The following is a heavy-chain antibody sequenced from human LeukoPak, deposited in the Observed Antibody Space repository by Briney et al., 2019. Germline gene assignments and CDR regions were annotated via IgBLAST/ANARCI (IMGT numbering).Heavy chain of an antibody. J-gene: IGHJ4*02. Sequence: GGSLRLSCAASGFTFSSYAMSWVRQAPGKGLEWVSAISGSGGSTYYADSVKGRFTISRDNSKNTLYLQMNSPRAEDTAVYYCAKDEYSSSWTYYFDYWGQGTLVTVSS. V-gene: IGHV3-23*01. D-gene: IGHD6-13*01. CDR1: GFTFSSYA. CDR2: ISGSGGST. CDR3: AKDEYSSSWTYYFDY.